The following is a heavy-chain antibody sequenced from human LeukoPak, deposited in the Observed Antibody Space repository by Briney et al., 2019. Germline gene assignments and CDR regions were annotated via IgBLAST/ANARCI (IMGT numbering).Heavy chain of an antibody. CDR2: ISSSSSTI. Sequence: GGSLRLSCAASGFTFSSYSMNWVRQAPGKGLEWVSSISSSSSTIYYADSVKGRFTISRDNAKNSLYLQMNSLRAEDTAVYYCARGGQLPIYYFDYWGQGTLVTVSS. D-gene: IGHD2-2*01. V-gene: IGHV3-48*01. CDR3: ARGGQLPIYYFDY. J-gene: IGHJ4*02. CDR1: GFTFSSYS.